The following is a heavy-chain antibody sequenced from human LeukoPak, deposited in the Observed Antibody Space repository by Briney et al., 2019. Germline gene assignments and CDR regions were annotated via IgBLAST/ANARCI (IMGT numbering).Heavy chain of an antibody. V-gene: IGHV3-48*02. D-gene: IGHD6-19*01. CDR1: GFTFSSYS. J-gene: IGHJ4*02. Sequence: GGSLRLSCAASGFTFSSYSMNWVRQAPGKGLEWVSYISSSSSTIYYADSVKGRFTISRDNAKNSLFLQMNSLRDEDTAVYYCARDFSDSSSQTAFDFWGQGTLVTVSS. CDR3: ARDFSDSSSQTAFDF. CDR2: ISSSSSTI.